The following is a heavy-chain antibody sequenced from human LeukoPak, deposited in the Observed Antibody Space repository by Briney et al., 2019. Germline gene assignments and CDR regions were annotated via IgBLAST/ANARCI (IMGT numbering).Heavy chain of an antibody. D-gene: IGHD6-13*01. Sequence: SETLSLTCAVSGGSFSGYYWSWIRQPPGKGLEWIGEINHSGSTNYNPSLKSRVTISVDTSKNQFSLRLSSVTAADTAVYYCASLVAAAGTPYWGQGTLVTVSS. V-gene: IGHV4-34*01. J-gene: IGHJ4*02. CDR2: INHSGST. CDR3: ASLVAAAGTPY. CDR1: GGSFSGYY.